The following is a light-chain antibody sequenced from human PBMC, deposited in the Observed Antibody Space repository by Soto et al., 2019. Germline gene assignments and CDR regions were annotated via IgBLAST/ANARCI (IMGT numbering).Light chain of an antibody. J-gene: IGKJ4*01. Sequence: DIQMTQSPSSLSPSVGDRVTLTCRASQAIGNDLGWYQQKPGKAPKXLIYPASSFQSGVPSRFSGSGSGTELTITISSLQPEDFETYYCLQHNSYPLTFGEGTKVDIK. CDR1: QAIGND. CDR2: PAS. CDR3: LQHNSYPLT. V-gene: IGKV1-17*01.